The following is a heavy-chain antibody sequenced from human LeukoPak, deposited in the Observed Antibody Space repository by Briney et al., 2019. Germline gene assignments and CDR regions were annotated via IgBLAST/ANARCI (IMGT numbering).Heavy chain of an antibody. Sequence: SETLSLTCTVSGGSIRTFYWTWIRQPPGKGRECMGYIYYSGSANYSPSLKSRATMSIDTSKKQLSLKLSSLTAADTAVYYCARLERGYTYGYDAFHLWGQGTLVTVSS. CDR2: IYYSGSA. CDR3: ARLERGYTYGYDAFHL. V-gene: IGHV4-59*08. J-gene: IGHJ3*01. CDR1: GGSIRTFY. D-gene: IGHD5-18*01.